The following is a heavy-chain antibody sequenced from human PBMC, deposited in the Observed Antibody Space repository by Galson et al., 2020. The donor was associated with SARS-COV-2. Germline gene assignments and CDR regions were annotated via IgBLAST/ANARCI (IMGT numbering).Heavy chain of an antibody. Sequence: QAGGSLRLSCAASGFTFSRYWMSWVRQAPGKGLEWVADIKQDESEKYYVDSVKGRFTISRDNAKNSLYLQMNSLRAEDTAVYYCARDYFGSGSYLDPLFDYWGQGTLVTVSS. D-gene: IGHD3-10*01. J-gene: IGHJ4*02. V-gene: IGHV3-7*04. CDR2: IKQDESEK. CDR3: ARDYFGSGSYLDPLFDY. CDR1: GFTFSRYW.